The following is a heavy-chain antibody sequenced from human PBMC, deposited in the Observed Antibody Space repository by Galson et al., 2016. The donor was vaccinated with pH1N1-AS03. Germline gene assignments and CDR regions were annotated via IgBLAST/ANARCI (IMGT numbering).Heavy chain of an antibody. Sequence: LSLTCPVSGGSIRNTFYFWGWVRQPPGRGLEWIGSIFYTGSAYYNPSLESRVTISIDTSRNQLSLNLASVTAADTAVYYCARTAVSIPGTREWYFDLWGRGSLVTVSS. D-gene: IGHD1-26*01. J-gene: IGHJ2*01. V-gene: IGHV4-39*07. CDR1: GGSIRNTFYF. CDR3: ARTAVSIPGTREWYFDL. CDR2: IFYTGSA.